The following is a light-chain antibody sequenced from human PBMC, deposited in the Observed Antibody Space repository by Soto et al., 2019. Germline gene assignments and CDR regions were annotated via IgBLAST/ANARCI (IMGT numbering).Light chain of an antibody. V-gene: IGLV2-14*01. Sequence: QSALTQPASVSGSPGQSITISCTGTSSDVGGYNYVSWYQQHPGKAPKLMIYEVSNRPSGVSNRFSGSKSGNTASLTISGLQAEDEADYYCSSYTTGSTHWGFGGGTKLTVL. CDR1: SSDVGGYNY. J-gene: IGLJ3*02. CDR2: EVS. CDR3: SSYTTGSTHWG.